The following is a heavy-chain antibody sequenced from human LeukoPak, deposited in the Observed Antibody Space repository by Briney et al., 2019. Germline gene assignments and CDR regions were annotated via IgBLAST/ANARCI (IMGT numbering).Heavy chain of an antibody. CDR2: ISRSSSYI. Sequence: GGSLRLSCAASGFTFSSYTMNWVRQAPGKGLEWVSSISRSSSYIYYADSVKGRFTISRDNAKNSLYLQMNSLRAEDTAVYYCARNFRDGYNNSFDYWGQGTLVTVSS. CDR3: ARNFRDGYNNSFDY. V-gene: IGHV3-21*01. D-gene: IGHD5-24*01. CDR1: GFTFSSYT. J-gene: IGHJ4*02.